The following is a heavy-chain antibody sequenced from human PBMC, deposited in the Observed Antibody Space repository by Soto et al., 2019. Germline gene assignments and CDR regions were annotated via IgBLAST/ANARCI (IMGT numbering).Heavy chain of an antibody. CDR3: ARDLRSNRGVYFDY. CDR1: GFTFSSFA. Sequence: GGSLRLSCAASGFTFSSFAMHWVRQAPGKGLEWVALISSDGSNKYYADSVKGRFTISRDNSKNTLYLQMNSLRAEDTAIYYCARDLRSNRGVYFDYWGQGTLVTVSS. D-gene: IGHD3-16*01. V-gene: IGHV3-30-3*01. J-gene: IGHJ4*02. CDR2: ISSDGSNK.